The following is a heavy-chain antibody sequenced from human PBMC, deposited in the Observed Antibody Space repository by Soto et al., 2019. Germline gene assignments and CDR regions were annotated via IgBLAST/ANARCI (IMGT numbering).Heavy chain of an antibody. J-gene: IGHJ4*02. Sequence: VQLLESGGGLVQPGGSLRLSCAASGFTFSNHAMSWVRQAPGKGLEWVSSITAGDAYSHYADFVKGRFTISRDNSKNTLSVQMDGLTADDPAVYYCVKESGNNWVFFDNCGREPWSPSPQ. D-gene: IGHD1-20*01. V-gene: IGHV3-23*01. CDR3: VKESGNNWVFFDN. CDR1: GFTFSNHA. CDR2: ITAGDAYS.